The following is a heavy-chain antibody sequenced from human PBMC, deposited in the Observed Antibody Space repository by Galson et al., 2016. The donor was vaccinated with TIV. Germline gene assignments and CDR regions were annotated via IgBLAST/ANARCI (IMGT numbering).Heavy chain of an antibody. CDR1: GYTFTSYD. Sequence: SVKVSCKGSGYTFTSYDINWVRQATGQGLEWMGWMNPNSGNTGYAQDFQDRVTMTRDTTISPAYRELSSVRTEDTAVYYCIRGHNKSRGGKYSHHWGQGTLVTGSS. D-gene: IGHD4-17*01. CDR2: MNPNSGNT. J-gene: IGHJ1*01. V-gene: IGHV1-8*01. CDR3: IRGHNKSRGGKYSHH.